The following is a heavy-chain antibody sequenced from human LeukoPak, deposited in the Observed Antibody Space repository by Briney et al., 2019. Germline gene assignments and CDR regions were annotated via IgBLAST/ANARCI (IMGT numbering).Heavy chain of an antibody. CDR2: VYYNGLT. CDR3: TRERSTVTFDY. CDR1: GASISPHY. Sequence: KPSETLSLTCTVSGASISPHYWTWIRQAPGRGLEWIGHVYYNGLTSYNASLRSRLILSVDTARNQVSLKSTSVTAADTAVYYCTRERSTVTFDYWGQGTLVTVSS. V-gene: IGHV4-59*11. J-gene: IGHJ4*02. D-gene: IGHD4-17*01.